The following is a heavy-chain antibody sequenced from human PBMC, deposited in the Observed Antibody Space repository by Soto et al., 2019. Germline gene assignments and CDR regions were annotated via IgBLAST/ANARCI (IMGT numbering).Heavy chain of an antibody. CDR1: GFICSSYD. CDR2: ILVGGST. V-gene: IGHV3-23*01. Sequence: GGSLRLSCAVTGFICSSYDMSWVRQAPGKGLEWVSTILVGGSTHYEDSVKGRFTISRDTSKNTVYLQMNSLTAGDTAFYYCAKATATSGGTFEIYGQGTMVTVSS. D-gene: IGHD1-1*01. J-gene: IGHJ3*02. CDR3: AKATATSGGTFEI.